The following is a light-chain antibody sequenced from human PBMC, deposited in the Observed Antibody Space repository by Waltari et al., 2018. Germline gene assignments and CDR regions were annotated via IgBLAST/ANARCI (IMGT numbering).Light chain of an antibody. Sequence: DIQMTQSPSSLPASVGDRVTITCRSSQSISNYLNWYQHKPGEAPKLLVYVASNLQRGVPSRFSGSGSETDFTLTISSLQLEDFATYYCQQSYNAPYTFGQGTNMEIK. V-gene: IGKV1-39*01. CDR1: QSISNY. J-gene: IGKJ2*01. CDR2: VAS. CDR3: QQSYNAPYT.